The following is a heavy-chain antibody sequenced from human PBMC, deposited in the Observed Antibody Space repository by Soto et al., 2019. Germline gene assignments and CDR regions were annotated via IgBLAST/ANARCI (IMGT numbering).Heavy chain of an antibody. V-gene: IGHV4-59*01. CDR3: VRERGGTVIV. D-gene: IGHD1-1*01. Sequence: SETLSLTCTVSGGSISSYYWSWIRQPPGKGLEWIGYIYYSGSTNYNPSLKSRVTISVDTSKNQFSLKLSSVTAADTAVYYCVRERGGTVIVWGKGTTVTVSS. CDR1: GGSISSYY. CDR2: IYYSGST. J-gene: IGHJ6*04.